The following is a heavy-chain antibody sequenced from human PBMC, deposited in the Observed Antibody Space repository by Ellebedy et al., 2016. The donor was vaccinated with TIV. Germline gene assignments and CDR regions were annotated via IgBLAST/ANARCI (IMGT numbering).Heavy chain of an antibody. CDR3: ARVLVATSNYGMDV. V-gene: IGHV1-46*01. Sequence: AASVQVSCKASGYTFTGYYIFWVRQAPGQGLEWMGTIHPSGGSTNYAQKFQGRVTMTRDTSTSTVYMELSSLRSEDTAMYYCARVLVATSNYGMDVWGQGTTVTVSS. J-gene: IGHJ6*02. CDR1: GYTFTGYY. D-gene: IGHD5-12*01. CDR2: IHPSGGST.